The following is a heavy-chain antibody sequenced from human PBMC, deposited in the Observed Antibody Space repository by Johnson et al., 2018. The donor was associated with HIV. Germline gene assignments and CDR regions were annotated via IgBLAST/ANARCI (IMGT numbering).Heavy chain of an antibody. CDR3: AKVVKWLVRDAFDI. V-gene: IGHV3-66*01. CDR1: DFTVGSIY. Sequence: VQLVESGGGLVQPGGSLRLSCAASDFTVGSIYMSWVRQAPGQGLEWVSLIYSGGSSYYADSVKGRFTISRDNSKNTLYLQMNSLRAEDTAVYYCAKVVKWLVRDAFDIWGQGTMVTVSS. D-gene: IGHD6-19*01. CDR2: IYSGGSS. J-gene: IGHJ3*02.